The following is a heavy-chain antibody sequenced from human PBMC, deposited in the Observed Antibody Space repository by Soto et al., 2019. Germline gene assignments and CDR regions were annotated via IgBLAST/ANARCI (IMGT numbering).Heavy chain of an antibody. CDR1: GFTFSSYG. Sequence: GGSLRLSCAASGFTFSSYGMHWVRQAPGKGLEWVAVISYDGSNKYYADSVKGRFTISRDNSKNTLYLQMNSLRAEDTAVYYCTMGSGTTSSFDYWGQGNLVTVSS. D-gene: IGHD1-7*01. CDR2: ISYDGSNK. CDR3: TMGSGTTSSFDY. J-gene: IGHJ4*02. V-gene: IGHV3-30*03.